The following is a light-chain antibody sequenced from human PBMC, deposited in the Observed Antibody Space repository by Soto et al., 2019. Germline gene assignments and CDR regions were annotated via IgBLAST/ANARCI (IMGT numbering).Light chain of an antibody. CDR3: QQYDTYYT. V-gene: IGKV1-9*01. Sequence: IQLTQSPSSLSASVGDRVTITCRASQGISNYLAWYQHRPGKAPQLLIYSASTLQSGVPSRFSGRGSGTHFTLTVSSLRPDDFATYYCQQYDTYYTFGQGTKVAIK. CDR2: SAS. CDR1: QGISNY. J-gene: IGKJ2*01.